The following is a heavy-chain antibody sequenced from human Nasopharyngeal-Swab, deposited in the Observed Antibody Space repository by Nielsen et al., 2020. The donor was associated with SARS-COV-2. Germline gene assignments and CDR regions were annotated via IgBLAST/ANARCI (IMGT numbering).Heavy chain of an antibody. J-gene: IGHJ6*02. CDR1: GFTFSSYG. V-gene: IGHV3-30*18. CDR2: ISYDGSNK. D-gene: IGHD5-18*01. Sequence: GESLKISCAASGFTFSSYGMHWVRQAPGKGLEWVAVISYDGSNKYYADSVKGRFTISRDNSKNTLYLQMNSLRAEDTAVYYCAKDALDSYGYYYYYYYGMDVWGQGTTVTVSS. CDR3: AKDALDSYGYYYYYYYGMDV.